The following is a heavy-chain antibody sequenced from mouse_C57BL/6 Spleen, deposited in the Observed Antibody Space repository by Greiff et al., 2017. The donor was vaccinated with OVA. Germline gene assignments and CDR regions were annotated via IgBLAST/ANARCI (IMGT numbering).Heavy chain of an antibody. V-gene: IGHV5-15*01. D-gene: IGHD1-1*01. CDR3: ARRRGSSYDYYAMDY. J-gene: IGHJ4*01. Sequence: EVKLMESGGGLVQPGGSLKLSCAASGFTFSDYGMAWVRQAPRKGPAWVAFISNLAYSIYYADTVTGRFTISRENAKNTLYLEMSSLRSEDTAMYYCARRRGSSYDYYAMDYWGQGTSVTVSS. CDR1: GFTFSDYG. CDR2: ISNLAYSI.